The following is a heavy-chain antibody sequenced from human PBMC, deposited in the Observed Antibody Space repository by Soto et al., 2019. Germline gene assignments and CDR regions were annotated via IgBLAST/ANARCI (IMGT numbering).Heavy chain of an antibody. D-gene: IGHD3-22*01. J-gene: IGHJ4*02. CDR3: ASSNYDSPILVYY. V-gene: IGHV4-30-2*01. CDR1: GGSISSGGYS. CDR2: IYHSGST. Sequence: SETLSLTCAVSGGSISSGGYSWSWIRQPPGKGLEWIGYIYHSGSTYYNPSLKSRVTISVDRSKNQFSLKLSSVTAADTAVYYCASSNYDSPILVYYWGQGTLVTVAS.